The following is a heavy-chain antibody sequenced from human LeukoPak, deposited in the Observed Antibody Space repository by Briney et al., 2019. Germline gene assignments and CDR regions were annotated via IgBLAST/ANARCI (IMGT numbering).Heavy chain of an antibody. J-gene: IGHJ3*02. CDR3: AKDIGSGGYAFDI. V-gene: IGHV3-9*01. CDR1: GFTFDAYA. D-gene: IGHD2-15*01. CDR2: ISWNSGTI. Sequence: PGGSLRLSCAASGFTFDAYAMHWVRQAPGKGLEWVSGISWNSGTIVYADSVEGRFTISRDNAKNSLYLQMNSLRAEDTALYYCAKDIGSGGYAFDIWGQGTMVTVYS.